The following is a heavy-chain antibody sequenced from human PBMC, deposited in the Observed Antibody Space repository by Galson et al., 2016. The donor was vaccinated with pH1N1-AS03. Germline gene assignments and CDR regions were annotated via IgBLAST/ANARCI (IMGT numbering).Heavy chain of an antibody. CDR2: IYWDDDK. J-gene: IGHJ5*02. D-gene: IGHD4-17*01. CDR1: GFSLSTSGVG. V-gene: IGHV2-5*02. Sequence: PALVTPTQTLTLTCTFSGFSLSTSGVGVGWIRQPPGKALEWLALIYWDDDKHYSPSLKSRHTITEDPSKNQLVLTMTNMDPVDTASYYCAHFLSGDYASLFGPWGQATRGTVSS. CDR3: AHFLSGDYASLFGP.